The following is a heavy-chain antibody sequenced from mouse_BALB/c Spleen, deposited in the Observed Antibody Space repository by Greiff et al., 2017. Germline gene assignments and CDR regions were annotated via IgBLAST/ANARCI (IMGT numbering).Heavy chain of an antibody. V-gene: IGHV3-6*02. CDR1: GYSITSGYY. CDR3: ARERGNGYDWYFDV. J-gene: IGHJ1*01. Sequence: EVQLQESGPGLVKPSQSLSLTCSVTGYSITSGYYWNWIRQFPGNKLEWMGYISYDGSNNYNPSLKNRISITRDTSKNQFFLKLNSVTTEDTASYYCARERGNGYDWYFDVWGAGTTVTVSS. CDR2: ISYDGSN. D-gene: IGHD2-2*01.